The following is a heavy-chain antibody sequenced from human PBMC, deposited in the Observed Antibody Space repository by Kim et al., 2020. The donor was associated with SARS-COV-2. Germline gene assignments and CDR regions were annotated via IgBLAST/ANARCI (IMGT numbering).Heavy chain of an antibody. J-gene: IGHJ4*02. V-gene: IGHV1-8*01. CDR2: MNANSGNT. CDR1: GYTFTSYD. D-gene: IGHD1-26*01. Sequence: ASVKVSCKASGYTFTSYDIKWVRQATGQGLEWMGWMNANSGNTGYAQKFQGRVTITRNTSISTAYMELSSLRSEDTAVYYCARTQNGELFDYWGQGTLVTVSS. CDR3: ARTQNGELFDY.